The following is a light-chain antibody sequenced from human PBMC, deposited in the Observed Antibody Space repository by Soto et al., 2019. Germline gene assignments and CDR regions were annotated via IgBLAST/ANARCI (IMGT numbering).Light chain of an antibody. J-gene: IGLJ2*01. CDR1: ISNIGNNF. CDR2: DNN. CDR3: ATWDVSLSAVV. V-gene: IGLV1-51*01. Sequence: QSVLTQPPSVSAAPGQMVSISCSGIISNIGNNFVSWYQQLPGTAPKVLIYDNNKRHSGVPDRFSGSKSGTSATLDITGLQTGDEAHYYCATWDVSLSAVVFGGGTQLTVL.